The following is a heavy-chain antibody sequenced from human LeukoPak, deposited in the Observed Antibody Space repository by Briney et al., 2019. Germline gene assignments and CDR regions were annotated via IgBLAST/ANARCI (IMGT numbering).Heavy chain of an antibody. V-gene: IGHV3-21*01. J-gene: IGHJ4*02. D-gene: IGHD2-21*01. Sequence: PGGSLRLSCAASGFSFSNYGMNWVRQAPGQGLEWVSSISTGGSYTHYADSLKGRFTISRDNAKNSLYLQMNSLRAEDTAVYYCAICGGGACHKGYSDHWGQGTLVTVSS. CDR1: GFSFSNYG. CDR2: ISTGGSYT. CDR3: AICGGGACHKGYSDH.